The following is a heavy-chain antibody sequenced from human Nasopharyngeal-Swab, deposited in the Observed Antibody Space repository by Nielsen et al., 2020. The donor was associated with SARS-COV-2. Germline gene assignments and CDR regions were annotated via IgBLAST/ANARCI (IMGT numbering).Heavy chain of an antibody. CDR3: ARDGLDYDFWSASFMDV. CDR2: ISSSSSYI. V-gene: IGHV3-21*01. CDR1: GFTFNNYN. Sequence: GESLKISCAASGFTFNNYNFNWVRQAPGKGLEWVSSISSSSSYIYYADSVKGRFTISRDNAKNSLYLQMNSLRAEDTAVYYCARDGLDYDFWSASFMDVWGQGTTVTASS. J-gene: IGHJ6*02. D-gene: IGHD3-3*01.